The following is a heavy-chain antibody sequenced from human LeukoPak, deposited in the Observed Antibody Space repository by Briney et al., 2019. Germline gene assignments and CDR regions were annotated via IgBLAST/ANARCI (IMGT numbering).Heavy chain of an antibody. D-gene: IGHD6-13*01. Sequence: SETLSLTCTVSGGSISSSSYYWGWIRQPPGKGLEWIGSIYYSGSTYYNPSLKSRVTISVDTSKNQLSLKLSSVTAADTAVYYCARHKRAWYSSSWVYWGQGTLVTVSS. J-gene: IGHJ4*02. CDR3: ARHKRAWYSSSWVY. CDR1: GGSISSSSYY. CDR2: IYYSGST. V-gene: IGHV4-39*01.